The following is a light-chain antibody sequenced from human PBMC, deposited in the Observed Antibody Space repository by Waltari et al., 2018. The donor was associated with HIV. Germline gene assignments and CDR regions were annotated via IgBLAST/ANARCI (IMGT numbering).Light chain of an antibody. CDR2: EGS. CDR1: SSDVGSSNL. Sequence: QSALTQPASVSGSPGQAITISCPGTSSDVGSSNLVSWYQQHPGKAPKLMIYEGSKRPSGVSNRFSGSKSGNTASLTISGLQAEDEADYYCCSYAGSSLYVFGTGTKVTVL. J-gene: IGLJ1*01. CDR3: CSYAGSSLYV. V-gene: IGLV2-23*01.